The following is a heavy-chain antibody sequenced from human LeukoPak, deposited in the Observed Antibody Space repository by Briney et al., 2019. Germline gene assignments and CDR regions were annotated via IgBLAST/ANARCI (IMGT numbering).Heavy chain of an antibody. J-gene: IGHJ6*03. CDR3: ARVVRNYSGSYSYYYYYMDV. V-gene: IGHV1-69*05. D-gene: IGHD1-26*01. CDR2: IIPIFGTA. CDR1: GGTFSSYA. Sequence: SVKVSCKASGGTFSSYAISWVRQAPGQGLEWMGGIIPIFGTAKYAQKFQGRVTITTDESTSTAYMELSSLRSEDTAVYYCARVVRNYSGSYSYYYYYMDVWGKGTTVTVSS.